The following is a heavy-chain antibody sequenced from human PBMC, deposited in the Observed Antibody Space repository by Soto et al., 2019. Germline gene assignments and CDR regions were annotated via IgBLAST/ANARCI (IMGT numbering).Heavy chain of an antibody. Sequence: GGPLRPSFPASGFTFSGYSMNWVRQAPGKGLEWVSFISGSGGTTYYADSVKGRFTISRDNSKNTLYLQMNSLRAEDTAVYYCAKRYCSGGSCYPRKLYYFDYWGQGTLVTVSS. CDR1: GFTFSGYS. CDR3: AKRYCSGGSCYPRKLYYFDY. D-gene: IGHD2-15*01. V-gene: IGHV3-23*01. J-gene: IGHJ4*02. CDR2: ISGSGGTT.